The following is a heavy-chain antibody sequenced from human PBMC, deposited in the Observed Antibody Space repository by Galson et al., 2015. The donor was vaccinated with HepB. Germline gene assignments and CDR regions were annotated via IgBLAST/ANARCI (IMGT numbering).Heavy chain of an antibody. Sequence: LRLSCAASGFTFSSYGMHWVRQAPGKGLEWVAVIWYDGSNKYYADSVKGRFTISRDNSKNTLYLQMNSLRAEDTAVYYCARVGLSYYDSSGYQSSLDYWGQGTLVTVSS. CDR3: ARVGLSYYDSSGYQSSLDY. CDR1: GFTFSSYG. D-gene: IGHD3-22*01. J-gene: IGHJ4*02. V-gene: IGHV3-33*08. CDR2: IWYDGSNK.